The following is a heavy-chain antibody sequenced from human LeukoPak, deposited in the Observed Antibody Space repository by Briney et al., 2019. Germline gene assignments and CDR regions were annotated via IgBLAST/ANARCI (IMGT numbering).Heavy chain of an antibody. Sequence: GASVKVSCKASGYTFTGYYMHWVRQAPGQGLEWMGRINPNSGGATYAQKFQGRVTMTRDTSISTAYMELSRLRSDDTAVYYCARDEDTAVVPFDYWGQGTLVTVSS. CDR2: INPNSGGA. CDR1: GYTFTGYY. CDR3: ARDEDTAVVPFDY. V-gene: IGHV1-2*06. D-gene: IGHD5-18*01. J-gene: IGHJ4*02.